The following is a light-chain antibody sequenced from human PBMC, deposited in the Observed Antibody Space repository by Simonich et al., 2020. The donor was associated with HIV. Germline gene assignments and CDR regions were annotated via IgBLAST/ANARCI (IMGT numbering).Light chain of an antibody. CDR2: WAS. CDR3: QQYYTTPPT. V-gene: IGKV4-1*01. J-gene: IGKJ1*01. CDR1: RNILYSSNHKNY. Sequence: DIVMTQSPDSLAVSLGERATINCKSSRNILYSSNHKNYLAWYQQRPGQPPNLLIYWASTRESGAPDRFSASVSGTDFTLTISSLQAEDVALYYCQQYYTTPPTFGQGTKVEIK.